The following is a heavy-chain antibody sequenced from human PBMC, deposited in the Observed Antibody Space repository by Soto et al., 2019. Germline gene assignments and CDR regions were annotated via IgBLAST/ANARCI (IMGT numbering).Heavy chain of an antibody. CDR3: ARRAETNGWNGFGADKYYFDF. D-gene: IGHD1-1*01. CDR2: INHSGST. Sequence: SETLSLTCAVYGGSFSGYYCSWIRQPPGKGLEWIGEINHSGSTNYNPSLKSRVTISVDTSKNQFSLKLSSVTAADTAVYYCARRAETNGWNGFGADKYYFDFWGQGTLVTVSS. V-gene: IGHV4-34*01. J-gene: IGHJ4*02. CDR1: GGSFSGYY.